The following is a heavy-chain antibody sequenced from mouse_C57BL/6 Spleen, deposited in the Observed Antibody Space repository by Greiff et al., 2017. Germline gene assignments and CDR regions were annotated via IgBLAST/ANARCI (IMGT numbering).Heavy chain of an antibody. J-gene: IGHJ1*03. CDR3: ARGDGYYRYFDV. V-gene: IGHV1-76*01. CDR1: GYTFTDYY. Sequence: QVHVKQSGAELVRPGASVKLSCKASGYTFTDYYINWVKQRPGQGLEWIARIYPGSGNTYYNEKFKGKATLTAEKSSSTAYMQLSSLTSEDSAVYFCARGDGYYRYFDVWGTGTTVTVSS. CDR2: IYPGSGNT. D-gene: IGHD2-3*01.